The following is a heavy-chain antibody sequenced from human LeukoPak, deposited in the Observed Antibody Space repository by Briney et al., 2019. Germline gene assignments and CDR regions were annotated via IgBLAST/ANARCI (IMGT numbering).Heavy chain of an antibody. CDR2: IKQDGGEK. CDR1: GFTFSTYW. Sequence: GGSLRLSCVGSGFTFSTYWMSWVRQAPGKGLEWVVNIKQDGGEKYYVDSVKGRFTISRDNAKNSLYLQMNSLRGEDTAVYYCARDDYGGTYWGQGTLVTVSS. D-gene: IGHD4-23*01. J-gene: IGHJ4*02. CDR3: ARDDYGGTY. V-gene: IGHV3-7*01.